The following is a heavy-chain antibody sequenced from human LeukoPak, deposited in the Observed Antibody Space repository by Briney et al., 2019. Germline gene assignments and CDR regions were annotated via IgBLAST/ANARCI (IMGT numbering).Heavy chain of an antibody. CDR3: ASPLYSSSSV. CDR2: ISSSSSYI. D-gene: IGHD6-6*01. V-gene: IGHV3-21*01. CDR1: GLTFSRYS. Sequence: TGGSLRLSCAASGLTFSRYSMNWVRQAPGKGLEWVSSISSSSSYIYYADSVKGRFTISRDNAKNSLYLQMNSLRAEDTAVYYCASPLYSSSSVWGQGTLVTVSS. J-gene: IGHJ4*02.